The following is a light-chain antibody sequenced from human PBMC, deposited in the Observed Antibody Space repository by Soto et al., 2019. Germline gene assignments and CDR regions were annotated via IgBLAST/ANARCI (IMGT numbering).Light chain of an antibody. CDR1: QSVSSD. CDR2: GAS. V-gene: IGKV3-15*01. Sequence: EIEMTQSPATLSVSPGERATLSCRASQSVSSDLAWYQQKPGQALRLLIYGASTRATGIPARFSGSGSGTDFTLTISSLQSEDFAVYYCQQYNDWPQTFGQGTKVEVK. CDR3: QQYNDWPQT. J-gene: IGKJ1*01.